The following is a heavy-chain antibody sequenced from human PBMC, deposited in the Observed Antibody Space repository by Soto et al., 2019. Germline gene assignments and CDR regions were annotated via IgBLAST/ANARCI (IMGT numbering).Heavy chain of an antibody. Sequence: GGSLRLSCAASGFTFSSFWMDWVRQAPGKGLEWVANINPDGGEKHYVDSVKGRFTISRDNAKNSLYLQMSSLTAEDSALYYCSRSLDSWGQGTRVNVSS. CDR3: SRSLDS. V-gene: IGHV3-7*01. CDR2: INPDGGEK. CDR1: GFTFSSFW. J-gene: IGHJ4*02.